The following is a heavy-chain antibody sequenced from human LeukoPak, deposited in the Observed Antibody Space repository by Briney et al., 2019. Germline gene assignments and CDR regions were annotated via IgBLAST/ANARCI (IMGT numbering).Heavy chain of an antibody. CDR1: GFTIGSYW. V-gene: IGHV3-7*01. D-gene: IGHD2/OR15-2a*01. CDR3: ARAGYYGNDAFDL. J-gene: IGHJ3*01. Sequence: GGSLRLSCAGSGFTIGSYWMSWVRQAPGKGLGWVANIRQDGSEKYYVDSVKGRLTISRDNAKNSLYLQMNSLRAEDTGIYYCARAGYYGNDAFDLWGQGTMLTVSS. CDR2: IRQDGSEK.